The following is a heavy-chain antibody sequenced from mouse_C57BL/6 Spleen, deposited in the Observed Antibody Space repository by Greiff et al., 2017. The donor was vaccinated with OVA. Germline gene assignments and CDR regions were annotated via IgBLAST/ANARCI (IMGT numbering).Heavy chain of an antibody. CDR1: GFTFTDYY. J-gene: IGHJ4*01. CDR2: IRNKANGYTT. CDR3: ARYYYGSSYVYAMDY. D-gene: IGHD1-1*01. V-gene: IGHV7-3*01. Sequence: EVQLVESGGGLVQPGGSLSLSCAASGFTFTDYYMSWVRQPPGKALEWLGFIRNKANGYTTEYSASVKGRFTISRDNSQSILYLQMNALRAEDSATYYCARYYYGSSYVYAMDYWGQGTSVTVSS.